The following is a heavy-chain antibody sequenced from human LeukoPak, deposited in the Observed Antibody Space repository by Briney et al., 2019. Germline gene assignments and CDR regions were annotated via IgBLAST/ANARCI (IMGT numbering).Heavy chain of an antibody. V-gene: IGHV4-38-2*02. D-gene: IGHD3/OR15-3a*01. Sequence: SETLSLTCTVSGYSISSGYYWGWIRQPPGKGLEWIGSIYHSGSTYYNPSLKSRVTISVDRSKNQFSLSVSSVTAADTAVYYCARMSRFSWTPYYFDYWSQGTLVIVSS. CDR3: ARMSRFSWTPYYFDY. CDR1: GYSISSGYY. CDR2: IYHSGST. J-gene: IGHJ4*02.